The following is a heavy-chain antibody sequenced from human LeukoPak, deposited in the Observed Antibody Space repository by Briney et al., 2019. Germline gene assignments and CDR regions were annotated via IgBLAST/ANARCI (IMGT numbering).Heavy chain of an antibody. Sequence: SPSLSPTHALDSGSFTGYYWTWIRQPPGNGLEWNGEINHTGSTNYNPSLKSRVTIAVDTSKNQFSLKLGSETAADTAVYYCARLVGTTGIYTFDIWGQGTMVTVSS. CDR1: SGSFTGYY. V-gene: IGHV4-34*01. CDR3: ARLVGTTGIYTFDI. D-gene: IGHD1-1*01. CDR2: INHTGST. J-gene: IGHJ3*02.